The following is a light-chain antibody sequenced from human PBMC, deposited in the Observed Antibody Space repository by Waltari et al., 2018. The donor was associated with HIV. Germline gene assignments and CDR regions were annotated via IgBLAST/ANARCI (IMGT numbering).Light chain of an antibody. J-gene: IGKJ1*01. CDR2: LGS. CDR1: QSLYHSNGYNY. V-gene: IGKV2-28*01. Sequence: DIVMTQSPLSLPVTPGEPASISCRSSQSLYHSNGYNYLDWYVQRPGQSPQLLIYLGSFRASGVPDRFSGSGSGTDFTLEISGLEAEDVGVYYCMQALQTPRTFAQGTNVEIK. CDR3: MQALQTPRT.